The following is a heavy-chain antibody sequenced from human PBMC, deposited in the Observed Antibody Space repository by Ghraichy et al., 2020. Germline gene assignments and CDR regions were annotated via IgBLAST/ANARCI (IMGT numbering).Heavy chain of an antibody. CDR1: GFTFSCCG. CDR2: IRSDGRST. CDR3: AKEGFDP. Sequence: GGSLRLSCTASGFTFSCCGIHWVRQAPGKGLEWVTFIRSDGRSTYYGDSVKGRFTISRDNSKNTVYLQMNSLRAEDTAVYYCAKEGFDPWGQGTLVTVSS. J-gene: IGHJ5*02. V-gene: IGHV3-30*02.